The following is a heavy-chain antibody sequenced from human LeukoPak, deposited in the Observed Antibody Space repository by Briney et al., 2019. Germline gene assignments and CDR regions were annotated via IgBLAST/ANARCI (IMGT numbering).Heavy chain of an antibody. CDR1: GGSFSSHH. J-gene: IGHJ4*02. CDR2: IYDTVGI. V-gene: IGHV4-59*11. CDR3: VTIKRGNIFGYFDF. Sequence: PSETLSLTCTVSGGSFSSHHWGWIRQSPGRGLEWIGYIYDTVGIKYNPSLKSRISLSADTSKNQLSLSLRSATAADTAVYYCVTIKRGNIFGYFDFWGQGILVTV. D-gene: IGHD5-18*01.